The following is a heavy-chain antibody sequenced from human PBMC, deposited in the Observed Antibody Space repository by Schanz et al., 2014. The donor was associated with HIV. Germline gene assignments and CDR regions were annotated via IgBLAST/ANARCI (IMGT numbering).Heavy chain of an antibody. D-gene: IGHD5-12*01. CDR3: ARGAAEMATMTPWRY. CDR1: GYIFTSNG. Sequence: QVQLVQSGAEVKKPGASVKVSCKASGYIFTSNGISWVRQAPGQGLEWMGWISAYNGKTNYAQKLQGRVTMTTDPSTSTAYMDLRSLRSDDTAVYYCARGAAEMATMTPWRYWGQGTLVTVSS. J-gene: IGHJ4*02. V-gene: IGHV1-18*01. CDR2: ISAYNGKT.